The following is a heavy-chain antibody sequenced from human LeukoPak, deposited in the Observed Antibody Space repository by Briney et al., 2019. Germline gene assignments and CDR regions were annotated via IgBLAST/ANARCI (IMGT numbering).Heavy chain of an antibody. Sequence: GGSLRLSCAASGFTFSSYWMSWVRQAPGKGLEWVANIKQDGSEKYYVDSVKGRFTISRDNAKNSLYLQMNSLRAEDTAVYYCARDLRPHTGDYYYYGMDVWGQGTTVTVS. V-gene: IGHV3-7*01. CDR2: IKQDGSEK. CDR3: ARDLRPHTGDYYYYGMDV. CDR1: GFTFSSYW. J-gene: IGHJ6*02. D-gene: IGHD1-14*01.